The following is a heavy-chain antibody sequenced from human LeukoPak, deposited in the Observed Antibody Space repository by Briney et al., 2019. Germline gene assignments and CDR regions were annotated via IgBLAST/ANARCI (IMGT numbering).Heavy chain of an antibody. CDR1: GFTFSRYV. J-gene: IGHJ4*02. Sequence: PGGSLRLSCAASGFTFSRYVMSWVRQAPGKGLEWVSGISWNSGSIGYADSVKGRFTISRDNAKNSLYLQMNSLRAEDTALYYCAKDKGSYYDSSGYYDYWGQGTLVTVSS. CDR2: ISWNSGSI. V-gene: IGHV3-9*01. D-gene: IGHD3-22*01. CDR3: AKDKGSYYDSSGYYDY.